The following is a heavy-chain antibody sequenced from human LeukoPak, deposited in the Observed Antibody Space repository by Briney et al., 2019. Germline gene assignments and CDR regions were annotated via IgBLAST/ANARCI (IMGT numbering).Heavy chain of an antibody. V-gene: IGHV1-18*01. CDR2: ISPYNGNT. Sequence: GASVKVSCKASGYTFTSFGITWVRQAPGQGLEWMGWISPYNGNTNYAQKLQDRVTMTTDTSTTTAHMEVRSLTSDDTAVYYCARTFGGNFRLDYWGQGTLVTVSS. CDR1: GYTFTSFG. CDR3: ARTFGGNFRLDY. J-gene: IGHJ4*02. D-gene: IGHD3-10*01.